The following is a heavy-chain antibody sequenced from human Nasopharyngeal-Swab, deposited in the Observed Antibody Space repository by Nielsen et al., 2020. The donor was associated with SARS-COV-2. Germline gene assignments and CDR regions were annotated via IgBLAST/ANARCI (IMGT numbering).Heavy chain of an antibody. CDR2: INHSGST. Sequence: SETLSLTCAVYGGSFSGYYWSWIRQPPGKGLEWIGEINHSGSTNYNPSLKSRVTISVDTSKNQFSLKLSSVTAADTAVYYCARDPTYYDFWSGYSDYWGQGTLVTVSS. CDR1: GGSFSGYY. J-gene: IGHJ4*02. V-gene: IGHV4-34*01. D-gene: IGHD3-3*01. CDR3: ARDPTYYDFWSGYSDY.